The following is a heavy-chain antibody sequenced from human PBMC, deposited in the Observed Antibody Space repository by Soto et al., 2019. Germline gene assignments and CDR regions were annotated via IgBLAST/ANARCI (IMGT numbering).Heavy chain of an antibody. Sequence: PSETLSLTCAVYGGSFSGYHWSWIRQPPGKGLEWIGEINHSGSTNYNPSLKSRVTISVDTSKNQFSLKLSSVTAADTAVYYCARAQIGVPAARNYYYYYVDVWGKGTTVTVSS. D-gene: IGHD2-2*01. CDR3: ARAQIGVPAARNYYYYYVDV. CDR1: GGSFSGYH. V-gene: IGHV4-34*01. CDR2: INHSGST. J-gene: IGHJ6*03.